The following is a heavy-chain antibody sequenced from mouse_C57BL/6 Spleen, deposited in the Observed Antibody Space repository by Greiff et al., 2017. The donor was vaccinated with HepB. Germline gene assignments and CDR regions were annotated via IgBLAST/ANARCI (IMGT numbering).Heavy chain of an antibody. CDR1: GYTFTSYW. Sequence: QVQLKQPGAELVRPGSSVKLSCKASGYTFTSYWMHWVKRRPIQGLEWIGNIDPSDSETNYNQKFKDKATLTVDKSSSTAYMQLSSLTSEDSAVYYCAREGNWGDFDYWGQGTTLTVSS. D-gene: IGHD4-1*01. V-gene: IGHV1-52*01. CDR3: AREGNWGDFDY. J-gene: IGHJ2*01. CDR2: IDPSDSET.